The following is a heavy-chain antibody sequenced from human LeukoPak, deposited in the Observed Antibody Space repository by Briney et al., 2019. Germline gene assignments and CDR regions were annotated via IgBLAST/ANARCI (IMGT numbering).Heavy chain of an antibody. CDR2: ISSSSSYI. V-gene: IGHV3-21*01. D-gene: IGHD1-26*01. CDR3: ARALSGSHSQAEY. CDR1: GFTFSNYN. J-gene: IGHJ4*02. Sequence: GGSLRLSCAASGFTFSNYNMNWVRQAPGKGLEWVSAISSSSSYIYYADSVKGRFTISRDNAKNSLYLQMNSLRAEDTAVYHCARALSGSHSQAEYWGQGTLVTVSS.